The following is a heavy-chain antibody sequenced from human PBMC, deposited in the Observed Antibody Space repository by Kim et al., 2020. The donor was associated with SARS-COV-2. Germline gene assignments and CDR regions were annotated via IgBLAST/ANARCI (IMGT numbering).Heavy chain of an antibody. V-gene: IGHV4-39*01. CDR2: IYYSGST. J-gene: IGHJ4*02. CDR1: GGSISSSSYY. Sequence: SETLSLTCTVSGGSISSSSYYWGWIRQPPGKGLEWIGSIYYSGSTYYNPSLKSRVTISVDTSKNQFSLKLSSVTAADTAVYYCARLLLRGYDSSSDYWGQGTLVTVSS. CDR3: ARLLLRGYDSSSDY. D-gene: IGHD3-22*01.